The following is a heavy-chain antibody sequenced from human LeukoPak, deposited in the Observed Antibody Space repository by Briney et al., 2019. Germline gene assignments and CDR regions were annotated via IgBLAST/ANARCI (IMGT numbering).Heavy chain of an antibody. Sequence: GGSLRLSCAASGFTFSVYWMSWVRQAPGKGLEWVANIKQDGSEKYYVDSVKGRFTISRDNAKNFLFLQMRGLRAEDTAVYHCARVYGSGNYGWFDPWGQGSLVTVSS. CDR1: GFTFSVYW. V-gene: IGHV3-7*04. CDR3: ARVYGSGNYGWFDP. CDR2: IKQDGSEK. J-gene: IGHJ5*02. D-gene: IGHD3-10*01.